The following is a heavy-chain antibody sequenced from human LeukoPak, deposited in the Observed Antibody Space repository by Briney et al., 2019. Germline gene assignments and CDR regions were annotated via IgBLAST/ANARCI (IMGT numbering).Heavy chain of an antibody. CDR1: GFTFSNYA. Sequence: GGSLRLSCAASGFTFSNYAMSWVRQAPGKGLEWVSVISGSGGSTYYADSVEGRFTVSRDNSKNTLYLQMNSLRAEDTAVYYCAKFFTGEYVRAFDIWGQGTMVTVSS. V-gene: IGHV3-23*01. J-gene: IGHJ3*02. D-gene: IGHD3-10*02. CDR3: AKFFTGEYVRAFDI. CDR2: ISGSGGST.